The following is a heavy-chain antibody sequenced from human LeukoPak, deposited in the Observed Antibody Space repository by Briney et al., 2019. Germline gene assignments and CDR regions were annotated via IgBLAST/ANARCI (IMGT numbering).Heavy chain of an antibody. CDR1: GGSISSGDYY. J-gene: IGHJ4*02. CDR2: IYYSGST. CDR3: ARVGYGSGSYRLSYYFDY. Sequence: PSETLSLTCTVSGGSISSGDYYWSWIRQPPGKGLEWIGYIYYSGSTYYNPSLKSRVTISVDTSKNQFSLKLSSVTAADTAVYYCARVGYGSGSYRLSYYFDYWGQGTLVTVSS. D-gene: IGHD3-10*01. V-gene: IGHV4-30-4*01.